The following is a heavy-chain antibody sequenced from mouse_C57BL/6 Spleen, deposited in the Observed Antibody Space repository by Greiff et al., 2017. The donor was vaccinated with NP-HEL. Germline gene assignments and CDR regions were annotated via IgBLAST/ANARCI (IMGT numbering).Heavy chain of an antibody. CDR3: AREGYDYDGGYYAMDY. CDR1: GFTFSDYY. CDR2: INYDGSST. J-gene: IGHJ4*01. D-gene: IGHD2-4*01. Sequence: EVQLVESEGGLVQPGSSMKLSCTASGFTFSDYYMAWVRQVPEKGLEWVANINYDGSSTYYLDSLKSRFIISRDNAKNILYLQMSSLKSEDTATYYCAREGYDYDGGYYAMDYWGQGTSVTVSS. V-gene: IGHV5-16*01.